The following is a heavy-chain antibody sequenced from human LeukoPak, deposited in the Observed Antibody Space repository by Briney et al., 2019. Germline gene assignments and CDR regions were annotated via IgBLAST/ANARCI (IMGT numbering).Heavy chain of an antibody. Sequence: SETLSLTCTVSGGSITSYWSWIRQPPGKGLEWIGYIYYSGSTNYNPSLKSRVTISVDTSKNQFSLKLSSVTAADTAVYYCARGRDYGGNVDYWGQGTLVTVSS. D-gene: IGHD4-23*01. CDR1: GGSITSY. CDR3: ARGRDYGGNVDY. CDR2: IYYSGST. J-gene: IGHJ4*02. V-gene: IGHV4-59*08.